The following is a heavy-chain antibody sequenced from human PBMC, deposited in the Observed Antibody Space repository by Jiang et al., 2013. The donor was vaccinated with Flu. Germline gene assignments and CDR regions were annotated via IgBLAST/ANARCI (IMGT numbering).Heavy chain of an antibody. CDR2: GST. Sequence: GSTYYNPSLKSRVTISVDTSKNQFSLKLSSVTAADTAVYYCARSGYSYGDFDYWGQGTLVTVSS. D-gene: IGHD5-18*01. J-gene: IGHJ4*02. V-gene: IGHV4-31*02. CDR3: ARSGYSYGDFDY.